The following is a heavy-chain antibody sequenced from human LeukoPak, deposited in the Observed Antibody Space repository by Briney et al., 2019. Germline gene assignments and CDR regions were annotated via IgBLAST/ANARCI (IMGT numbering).Heavy chain of an antibody. CDR1: GITFSSYS. CDR3: ARRYGDYVGSFEY. Sequence: PGGSLRLSCAASGITFSSYSMNWVRQAPGKGLEWVSSISTSSSYIYYADSVKGRFTISRDNAKNSLYLQMNSLRAGDTAVYYCARRYGDYVGSFEYWGQGTLVTVSS. D-gene: IGHD4-17*01. CDR2: ISTSSSYI. V-gene: IGHV3-21*01. J-gene: IGHJ4*02.